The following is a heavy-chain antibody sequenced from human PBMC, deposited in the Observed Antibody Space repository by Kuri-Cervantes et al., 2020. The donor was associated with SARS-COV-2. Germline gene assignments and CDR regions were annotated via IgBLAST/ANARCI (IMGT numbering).Heavy chain of an antibody. J-gene: IGHJ4*02. D-gene: IGHD5-12*01. V-gene: IGHV3-49*04. CDR2: IRSKAYGGTT. Sequence: GESLKISCAASGFTVSSNYMSWVRQAPGKGLEWVGFIRSKAYGGTTEYAASVNGRFTISTGDSKSIAYLQMNSLKTEDTAFYYCTRYRVATITDLWGQGTLVTVSS. CDR3: TRYRVATITDL. CDR1: GFTVSSNY.